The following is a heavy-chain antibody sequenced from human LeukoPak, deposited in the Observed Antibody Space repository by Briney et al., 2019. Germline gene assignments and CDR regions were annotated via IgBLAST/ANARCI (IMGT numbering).Heavy chain of an antibody. CDR2: IYYNENS. D-gene: IGHD3-16*01. V-gene: IGHV4-59*01. CDR3: ARDGGLQSHFDF. Sequence: SGTLSLTCNVIGDSFTDYYWNWIRQPPGKGLEWIGYIYYNENSNYSPSLKGRVTLSVDTSRNQFSLHLASVTAADTAMYYCARDGGLQSHFDFWGQGILVTVAS. J-gene: IGHJ4*02. CDR1: GDSFTDYY.